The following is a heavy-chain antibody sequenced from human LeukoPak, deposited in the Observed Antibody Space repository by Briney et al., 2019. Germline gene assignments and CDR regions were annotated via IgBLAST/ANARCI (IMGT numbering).Heavy chain of an antibody. CDR2: LSSSGNMI. V-gene: IGHV3-11*01. J-gene: IGHJ4*02. CDR1: GFTFSDYY. CDR3: ARKIYGSENYIDY. Sequence: GGSLRLSCAASGFTFSDYYINWIRQAPGMGLEWVAYLSSSGNMIYYSDSVKGRFTISRDNAKNSVYLQMNSLRAEDTAVYYCARKIYGSENYIDYWGQGTLVTVSS. D-gene: IGHD3-10*01.